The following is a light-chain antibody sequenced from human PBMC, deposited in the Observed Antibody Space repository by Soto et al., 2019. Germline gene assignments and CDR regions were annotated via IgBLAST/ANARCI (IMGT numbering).Light chain of an antibody. V-gene: IGKV3-15*01. CDR1: QSVSNN. CDR3: QQYDNWPPVT. CDR2: GAS. Sequence: EIVMTQSPVTLSVSPEERVTLSCRASQSVSNNLAWYQQKSGQAPRLLIYGASTRVTGIPARFSGSGSGTEFTLTISNLQSENFAIYYCQQYDNWPPVTFGQGTRLDIK. J-gene: IGKJ5*01.